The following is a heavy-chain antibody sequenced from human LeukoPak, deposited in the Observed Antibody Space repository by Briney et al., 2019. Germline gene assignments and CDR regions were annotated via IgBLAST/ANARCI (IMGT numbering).Heavy chain of an antibody. CDR3: ARGRLDCYYYGMDV. CDR1: GFTVSSNY. Sequence: GGSLRLSCAASGFTVSSNYMSWVRQAPGKGLEWVSVIYSGGSTYYADSVKGRFTISRDNSKNTLYLQMNSLRAEDTAVYYCARGRLDCYYYGMDVWGQGTTVTVSS. J-gene: IGHJ6*02. V-gene: IGHV3-66*01. CDR2: IYSGGST.